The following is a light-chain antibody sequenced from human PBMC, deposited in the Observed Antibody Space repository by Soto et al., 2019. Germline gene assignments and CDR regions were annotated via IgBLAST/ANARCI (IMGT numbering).Light chain of an antibody. CDR1: QSISSW. CDR3: QQYNSWYT. J-gene: IGKJ2*01. V-gene: IGKV1-5*03. CDR2: KAS. Sequence: DIQMTQSPSTLSASVGDRVTITCRASQSISSWLAWYQQKPGKAPKLLIYKASSLESGAPSRFSGSGSGTXXXXXXXXXXXXXFATYYCQQYNSWYTFGQGTKLEIK.